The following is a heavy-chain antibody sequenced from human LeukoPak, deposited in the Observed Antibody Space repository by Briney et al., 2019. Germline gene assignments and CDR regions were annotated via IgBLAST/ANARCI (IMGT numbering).Heavy chain of an antibody. J-gene: IGHJ4*02. V-gene: IGHV3-33*01. CDR1: GFTFRNFG. CDR2: ICYDGSDK. CDR3: ARDRSQHYFDY. D-gene: IGHD5-18*01. Sequence: PGGSLRLSCVVSGFTFRNFGMHWVRQAPGKGLEWVAVICYDGSDKYYVDSVKGRFAVSRDNSKNTLYLQMNNLRVEDTAVYHCARDRSQHYFDYWGQGALVTVSS.